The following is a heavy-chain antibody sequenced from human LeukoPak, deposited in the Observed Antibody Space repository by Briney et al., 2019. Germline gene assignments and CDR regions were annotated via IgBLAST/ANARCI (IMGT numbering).Heavy chain of an antibody. Sequence: GGSLRLSCAASGXTFSSYGMHWVRQAPGKGLEWVAMIWYDGSNTYYADSVKGRFTISRDNSKNTLFLQMDSLRAEDTAAYYCARDRSTTHFDYWGQGTLVTVSS. CDR3: ARDRSTTHFDY. CDR2: IWYDGSNT. D-gene: IGHD5/OR15-5a*01. CDR1: GXTFSSYG. V-gene: IGHV3-33*01. J-gene: IGHJ4*02.